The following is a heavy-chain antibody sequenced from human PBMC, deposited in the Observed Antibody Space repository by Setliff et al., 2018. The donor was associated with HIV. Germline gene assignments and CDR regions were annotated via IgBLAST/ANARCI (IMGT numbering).Heavy chain of an antibody. CDR2: INHRGRT. CDR3: ARYSPRGYTLTGPY. J-gene: IGHJ4*02. V-gene: IGHV4-34*01. Sequence: SETLSLTCAVYGGSLSGYYWSWIRQAPGKGLEWIGEINHRGRTRYNPSLKSRVTISVETSKNQFSLKLSSVIAADTAVYYCARYSPRGYTLTGPYWGQGTLVTVSS. CDR1: GGSLSGYY. D-gene: IGHD6-25*01.